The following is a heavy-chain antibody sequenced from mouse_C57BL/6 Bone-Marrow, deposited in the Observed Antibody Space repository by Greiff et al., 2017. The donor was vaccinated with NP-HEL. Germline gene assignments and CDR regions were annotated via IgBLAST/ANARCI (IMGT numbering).Heavy chain of an antibody. D-gene: IGHD2-1*01. J-gene: IGHJ2*01. CDR3: ASGKKGFDY. Sequence: QLQQSGAELARPGASVKLSCKASGYTFTSYGISWVKQRTGQGLEWIGEIYPRSGNTYYNEKFKGKATLTADKSSSTAYMELRSLTSEDSAVYFCASGKKGFDYWGQGTTLTVSS. CDR1: GYTFTSYG. V-gene: IGHV1-81*01. CDR2: IYPRSGNT.